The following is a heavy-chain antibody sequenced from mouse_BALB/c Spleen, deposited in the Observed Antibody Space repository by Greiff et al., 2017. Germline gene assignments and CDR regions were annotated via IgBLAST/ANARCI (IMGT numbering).Heavy chain of an antibody. CDR3: ARDRGGYDYAMDY. CDR1: GFTFTDYY. D-gene: IGHD2-14*01. J-gene: IGHJ4*01. CDR2: IRNKANGYTT. Sequence: EVQRVESGGGLVQPGGSLRLSCATSGFTFTDYYMSWVRQPPGKALEWLGFIRNKANGYTTEYSASVKGRFTISRDNSQSILYLQMNTLRAEDSATYYCARDRGGYDYAMDYWGQGTSVTVSS. V-gene: IGHV7-3*02.